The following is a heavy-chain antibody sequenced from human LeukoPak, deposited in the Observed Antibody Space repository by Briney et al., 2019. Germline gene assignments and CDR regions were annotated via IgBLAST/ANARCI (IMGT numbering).Heavy chain of an antibody. CDR2: LSVNGSSP. Sequence: SGGYLRLSCAAPGFPFSNYAMNWVRQAPGKGLGWVSALSVNGSSPYYAGSVKGRFTISRDNSRNTLYLEMNSLRAEYTAGYYRARPGGSAYYSKVDYWGQGALVTVCS. CDR1: GFPFSNYA. J-gene: IGHJ4*02. D-gene: IGHD3-22*01. CDR3: ARPGGSAYYSKVDY. V-gene: IGHV3-23*01.